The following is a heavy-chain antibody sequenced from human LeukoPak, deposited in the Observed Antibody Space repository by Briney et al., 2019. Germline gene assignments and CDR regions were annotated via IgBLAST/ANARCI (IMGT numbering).Heavy chain of an antibody. Sequence: HGESLKISCKGSGFSFTSYWISWVRQMPGKGLEWMGRIDPSDSYTNYSPSFQGHVTIPADKSISTAYLQWSSLKASDTAMYYCARVKDWWFDPWGQGTLVTVSS. V-gene: IGHV5-10-1*01. D-gene: IGHD3-9*01. J-gene: IGHJ5*02. CDR2: IDPSDSYT. CDR1: GFSFTSYW. CDR3: ARVKDWWFDP.